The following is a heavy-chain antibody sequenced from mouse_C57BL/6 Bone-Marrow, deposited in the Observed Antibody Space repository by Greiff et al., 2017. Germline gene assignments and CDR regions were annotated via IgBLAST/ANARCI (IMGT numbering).Heavy chain of an antibody. J-gene: IGHJ1*03. D-gene: IGHD2-1*01. Sequence: QVHVKQSGPGLVAPSHSLSISCTASGFSLTSYAISWVRQPPGKGLEWIGVIWTGGGTNYNYALISRLGISKDNSNSQVILKMNSLQTVDTARYYCARTPGNYEVFYWYFDVWGTGTTVTVSS. CDR3: ARTPGNYEVFYWYFDV. V-gene: IGHV2-9-1*01. CDR1: GFSLTSYA. CDR2: IWTGGGT.